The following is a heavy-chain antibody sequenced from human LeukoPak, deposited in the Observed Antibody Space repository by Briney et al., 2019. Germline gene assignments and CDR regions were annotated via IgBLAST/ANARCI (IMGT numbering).Heavy chain of an antibody. CDR2: ISSRGSTI. V-gene: IGHV3-48*03. CDR1: GFTFSSYE. CDR3: ARDPGSGYEEHFDY. Sequence: GGTLRLSCAASGFTFSSYEMNWVRQAPGKGLEWVSYISSRGSTIYYAESVKGRFTISRDNAKDSLYLQMNSLRAEDTAVYYCARDPGSGYEEHFDYWGQGTLVTVSS. D-gene: IGHD5-12*01. J-gene: IGHJ4*02.